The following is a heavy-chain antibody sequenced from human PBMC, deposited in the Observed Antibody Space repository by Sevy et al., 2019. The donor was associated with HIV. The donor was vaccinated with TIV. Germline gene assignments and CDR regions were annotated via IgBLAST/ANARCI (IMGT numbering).Heavy chain of an antibody. CDR3: ARDPDWGALDR. V-gene: IGHV3-7*01. J-gene: IGHJ5*02. Sequence: GGSLRLSCEVSGFTCSDFWMTWVRQSPGKGLEWVAYINQDERHINLLDSVRGRFTISRDNAKNSLYLQMDSLRAEDTAIYYCARDPDWGALDRWGQGTLVTVSS. CDR1: GFTCSDFW. CDR2: INQDERHI. D-gene: IGHD7-27*01.